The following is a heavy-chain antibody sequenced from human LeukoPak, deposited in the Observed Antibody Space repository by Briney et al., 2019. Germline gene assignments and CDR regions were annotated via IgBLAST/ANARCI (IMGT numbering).Heavy chain of an antibody. CDR1: GFTFSDSY. J-gene: IGHJ3*02. CDR3: AYESSGYHQRSDAFDI. CDR2: ISTSSGYT. Sequence: PGGSLRLSCTASGFTFSDSYMNWIRRAPGKGPEWISLISTSSGYTDYADSVKGRFTISRDNAKNSLYLQMDSLRVEDTAMYYCAYESSGYHQRSDAFDIWGRGTVVIVSS. D-gene: IGHD3-22*01. V-gene: IGHV3-11*06.